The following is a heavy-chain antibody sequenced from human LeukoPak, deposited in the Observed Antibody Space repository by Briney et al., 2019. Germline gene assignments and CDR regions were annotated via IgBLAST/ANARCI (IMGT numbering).Heavy chain of an antibody. V-gene: IGHV3-48*03. D-gene: IGHD1-1*01. CDR1: EFTFSSYE. Sequence: PGGSLRLSCAASEFTFSSYEMNWARQAPGKGLEWVSYISSSGGTIYYADSLKGRFTISRDNAKNSLYLQMNSLRVEDTAVYYCAREERESGGWDVWGQGTTVTVSS. J-gene: IGHJ6*02. CDR2: ISSSGGTI. CDR3: AREERESGGWDV.